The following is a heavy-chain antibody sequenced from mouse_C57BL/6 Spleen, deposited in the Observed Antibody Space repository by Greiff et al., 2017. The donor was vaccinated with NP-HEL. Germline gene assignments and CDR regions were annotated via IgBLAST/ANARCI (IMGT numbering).Heavy chain of an antibody. CDR3: ARGLYDYDGDFDV. J-gene: IGHJ1*03. D-gene: IGHD2-4*01. Sequence: QVQLQQPGAELVKPGASVKLSCKASGYTFTSYWMHWVKQRPGQGLEWIGMIHPNSGSTNYNEKFTSKATLTVDKSSSTAYMQLSSLTSEDSAVYYCARGLYDYDGDFDVWGTGTTVTVSS. V-gene: IGHV1-64*01. CDR2: IHPNSGST. CDR1: GYTFTSYW.